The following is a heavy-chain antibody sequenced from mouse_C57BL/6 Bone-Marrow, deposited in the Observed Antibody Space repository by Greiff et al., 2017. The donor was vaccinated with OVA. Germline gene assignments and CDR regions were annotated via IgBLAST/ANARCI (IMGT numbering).Heavy chain of an antibody. CDR1: GYAFSSSW. Sequence: QVQLQQSGPELVKPGASVKISCKASGYAFSSSWMHWVKQRPGKGLEWIGRIYPGDGDTNYNGQFKGKAPLTADTSSSTAYMHLSSLTSEVSAVYFCSRIYYDYAFDYWGQGTTLTVSS. V-gene: IGHV1-82*01. J-gene: IGHJ2*01. CDR2: IYPGDGDT. D-gene: IGHD2-4*01. CDR3: SRIYYDYAFDY.